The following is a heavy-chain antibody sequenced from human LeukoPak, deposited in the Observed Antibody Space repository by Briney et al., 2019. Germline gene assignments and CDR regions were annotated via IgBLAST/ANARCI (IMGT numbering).Heavy chain of an antibody. CDR3: ARDRPSITGTTLDYFDY. J-gene: IGHJ4*02. D-gene: IGHD1-7*01. V-gene: IGHV1-2*02. CDR2: INPNIGDT. CDR1: GYTFTDYY. Sequence: ASVKVSCKASGYTFTDYYMHWVRQAPGQGLEWMGWINPNIGDTNYAQKFQGRVTMTRDTSISTAYVELSRLRSDDTAVYYCARDRPSITGTTLDYFDYWGQGTLLTVSS.